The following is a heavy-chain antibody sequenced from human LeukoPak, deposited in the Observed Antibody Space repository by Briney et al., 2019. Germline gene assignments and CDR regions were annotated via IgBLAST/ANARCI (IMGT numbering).Heavy chain of an antibody. CDR3: ARDIGGGSLSFDP. Sequence: SETLSLTCTVSGESISGFYWNWIRQPPGKGLEWIGYIYYSGSTNYNPSLKSRVTISIDTSKNQFSLKLSSVTAADTAVYYCARDIGGGSLSFDPWGQGTLVTVSS. CDR1: GESISGFY. CDR2: IYYSGST. V-gene: IGHV4-59*01. J-gene: IGHJ5*02. D-gene: IGHD2-15*01.